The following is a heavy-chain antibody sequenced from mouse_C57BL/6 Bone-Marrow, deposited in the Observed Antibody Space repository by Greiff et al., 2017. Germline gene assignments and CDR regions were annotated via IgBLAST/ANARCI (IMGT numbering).Heavy chain of an antibody. D-gene: IGHD2-3*01. CDR1: GYTFTSYW. Sequence: QVQLQQPGAELVKPGASVKLSCKASGYTFTSYWMQWVKQRPGQGLEWIGEIDPSDSYTNYNQKFKGKATLTVDTSSSTAYMQLSSLTSEDSAVDYGASIYDGSWSYWGQGTTLTVSS. CDR3: ASIYDGSWSY. V-gene: IGHV1-50*01. CDR2: IDPSDSYT. J-gene: IGHJ2*01.